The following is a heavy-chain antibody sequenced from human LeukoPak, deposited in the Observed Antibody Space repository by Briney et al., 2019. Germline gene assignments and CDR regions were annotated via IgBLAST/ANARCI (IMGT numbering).Heavy chain of an antibody. D-gene: IGHD4-17*01. CDR3: AKDPNGDYIGAFDF. CDR1: GFTFSSYA. Sequence: GGSLRLSCAASGFTFSSYAMMWVRQAPEKGLEWVSAITGSGTGTYYADSVKGRFTISRDNSKNTLYLQMTSLRAEDTAVYYCAKDPNGDYIGAFDFWGQGTLVTVPS. CDR2: ITGSGTGT. J-gene: IGHJ3*01. V-gene: IGHV3-23*01.